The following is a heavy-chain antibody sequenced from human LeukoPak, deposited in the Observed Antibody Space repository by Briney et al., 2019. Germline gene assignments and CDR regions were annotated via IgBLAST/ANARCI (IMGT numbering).Heavy chain of an antibody. CDR1: GFTFSSYG. D-gene: IGHD3-10*01. CDR2: ISGSGGST. CDR3: AKYLYYYGSGSPFDY. J-gene: IGHJ4*02. V-gene: IGHV3-23*01. Sequence: GGTLRLSCAASGFTFSSYGMSWVRQAPGKGLEWVSAISGSGGSTYYADSVKGRFTISRDNSKNTLYLQMNSLRAEDTAVYYCAKYLYYYGSGSPFDYWGQGTLVTVSS.